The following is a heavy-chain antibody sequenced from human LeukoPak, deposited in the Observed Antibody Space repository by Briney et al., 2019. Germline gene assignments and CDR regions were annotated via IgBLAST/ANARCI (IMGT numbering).Heavy chain of an antibody. Sequence: GGSLRLSCAASGFTFSSYSMNWVRQAPGKGLEWVSSISSSSSYIYYADSVKVRFTISRDNAKDSLYLQMNSLRAEDTAVYYCARDLVLRYFARLLHDAFDIWGQGTMVTVSS. D-gene: IGHD3-9*01. V-gene: IGHV3-21*01. J-gene: IGHJ3*02. CDR3: ARDLVLRYFARLLHDAFDI. CDR2: ISSSSSYI. CDR1: GFTFSSYS.